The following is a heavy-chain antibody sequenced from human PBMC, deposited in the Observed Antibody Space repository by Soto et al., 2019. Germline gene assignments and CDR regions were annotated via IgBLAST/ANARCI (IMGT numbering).Heavy chain of an antibody. D-gene: IGHD6-19*01. CDR1: GGSISSSSYY. CDR3: ARTRAVWFDP. CDR2: IYYSGST. J-gene: IGHJ5*02. Sequence: QLQLQESGPGLVKPSETLSLTCTVSGGSISSSSYYWGWIRQPPGKGLEWIGSIYYSGSTYYNPSLKSRVTISVDTSKNQFSLKQSSVTAADTAVYYCARTRAVWFDPWGQGTLVTVSS. V-gene: IGHV4-39*01.